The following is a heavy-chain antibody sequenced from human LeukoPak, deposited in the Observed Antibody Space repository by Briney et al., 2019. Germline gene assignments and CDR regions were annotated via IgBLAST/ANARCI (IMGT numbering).Heavy chain of an antibody. CDR3: AKDPLVRGVTYDY. CDR1: GFTFTFGRYA. D-gene: IGHD3-10*01. V-gene: IGHV3-23*01. J-gene: IGHJ4*02. CDR2: ISGGGGGT. Sequence: GGSLRLSCAASGFTFTFGRYAMSWVRQAPGKGLEWVSAISGGGGGTYYADSVKGRFTISRDNSKNTLYLQMNSLRAEDTAVYYCAKDPLVRGVTYDYWGQGTLVTVSS.